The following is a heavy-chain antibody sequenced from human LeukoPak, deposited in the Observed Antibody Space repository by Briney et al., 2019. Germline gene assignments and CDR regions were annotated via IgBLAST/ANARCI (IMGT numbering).Heavy chain of an antibody. J-gene: IGHJ4*02. CDR3: VKTQTHFGDYRRDY. V-gene: IGHV3-23*01. CDR2: ISDSGGST. CDR1: GFTFSTYA. D-gene: IGHD4-17*01. Sequence: GGSLRLSSAASGFTFSTYAMSWVRQAPGKGLEWVSGISDSGGSTYYAESVKGRFTVSRDNSKNTVYMQMRTLRVEDTAVYYCVKTQTHFGDYRRDYWGQGTLVTVPS.